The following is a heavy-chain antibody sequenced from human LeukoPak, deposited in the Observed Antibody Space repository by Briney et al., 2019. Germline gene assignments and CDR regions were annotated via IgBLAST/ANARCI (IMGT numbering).Heavy chain of an antibody. J-gene: IGHJ4*02. V-gene: IGHV3-30*18. Sequence: GGSLRLSCAASGFTFSSYGMHWVRQAPGKGLEWVAVISYDGSNKYYADSVKGRFTISRDNSKNTLYLQMNSLRAEDTAVYYCAKGSSPFDYWGQGTLVTVSS. CDR2: ISYDGSNK. CDR1: GFTFSSYG. CDR3: AKGSSPFDY. D-gene: IGHD6-13*01.